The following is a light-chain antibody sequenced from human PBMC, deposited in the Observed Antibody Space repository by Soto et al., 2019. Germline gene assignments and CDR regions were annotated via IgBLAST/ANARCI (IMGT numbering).Light chain of an antibody. CDR2: ATS. V-gene: IGKV1-39*01. CDR1: QSITIY. J-gene: IGKJ4*01. Sequence: DIQMTQSPSSLSASVGDRVTITCRASQSITIYLNWYQQKPGKAPKLLIFATSSLQSGVPSRFSGSGSGTEFTLTISSLQPGDLATYYCQQSLTTPLTFGGGTKVEIK. CDR3: QQSLTTPLT.